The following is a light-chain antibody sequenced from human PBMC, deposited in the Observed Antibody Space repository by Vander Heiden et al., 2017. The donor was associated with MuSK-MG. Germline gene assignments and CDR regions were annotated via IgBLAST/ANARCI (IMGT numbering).Light chain of an antibody. J-gene: IGLJ3*02. Sequence: SVLTQPPSASGTPGQRVTSSCTSSSAHIGNRGVNWYQQLPGTAPDLLMYSNDGRPSAVPDRCCGSNSGTSASLAISGLQADDEADYYCATWDDSRNGWVFGGGTKLTVL. CDR3: ATWDDSRNGWV. CDR1: SAHIGNRG. V-gene: IGLV1-44*01. CDR2: SND.